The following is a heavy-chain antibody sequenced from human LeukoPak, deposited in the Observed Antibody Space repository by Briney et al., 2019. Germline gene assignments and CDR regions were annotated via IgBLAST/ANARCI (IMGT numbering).Heavy chain of an antibody. J-gene: IGHJ6*03. V-gene: IGHV1-18*01. CDR2: ISVYNGNT. Sequence: AASVKVSCKASGYTFDSYGITWARQAPGQGLEWMGWISVYNGNTNYAQKLQGRVTMTTDTSTSTAYMELRSLRIDDTAVYYCARAIVVSAAIMGGYYYYMDVWGKGTTVTVSS. CDR3: ARAIVVSAAIMGGYYYYMDV. D-gene: IGHD2-2*01. CDR1: GYTFDSYG.